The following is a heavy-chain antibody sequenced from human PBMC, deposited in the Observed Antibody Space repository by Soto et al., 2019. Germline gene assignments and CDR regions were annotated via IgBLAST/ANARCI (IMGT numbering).Heavy chain of an antibody. CDR1: GFTFSSYS. CDR2: ISSSSSYI. V-gene: IGHV3-21*01. CDR3: ARGGAMGVDY. Sequence: PGGSLRLSCAASGFTFSSYSMNWVRQAPGKGLEWVSSISSSSSYIYYADSVKGRLTVSRDNAKNTVYLHVNTLRDEDTAVYYCARGGAMGVDYWGQGTLVTVYS. J-gene: IGHJ4*02. D-gene: IGHD1-26*01.